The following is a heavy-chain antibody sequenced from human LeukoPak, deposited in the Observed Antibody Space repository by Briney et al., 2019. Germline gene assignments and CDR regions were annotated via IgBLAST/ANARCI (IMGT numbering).Heavy chain of an antibody. CDR2: ISAYNGNT. CDR1: GYTFTSYG. Sequence: ASVKVSFKASGYTFTSYGISWVRQAPGQGLEWMGWISAYNGNTNYAQKLQGRVTMTTHTSTGTAYMELRSLRSDDTAVYYCARDSHIVVVPAAPPDYWGQGTLVTVSS. D-gene: IGHD2-2*01. CDR3: ARDSHIVVVPAAPPDY. V-gene: IGHV1-18*01. J-gene: IGHJ4*02.